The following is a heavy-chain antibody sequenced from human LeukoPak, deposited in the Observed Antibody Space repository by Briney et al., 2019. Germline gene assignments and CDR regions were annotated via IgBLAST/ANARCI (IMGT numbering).Heavy chain of an antibody. D-gene: IGHD5-24*01. J-gene: IGHJ4*02. Sequence: GGSLRLSCAPSGFTFSSYSMNWVRQAPGKGLEWVSSISSSSSYIYYADSVKGRFTISRDNAKNSLYLQMNSLRAEDTAVYYCARDPDPLEGMPDGYWGQGTLVTVSS. CDR2: ISSSSSYI. CDR3: ARDPDPLEGMPDGY. V-gene: IGHV3-21*01. CDR1: GFTFSSYS.